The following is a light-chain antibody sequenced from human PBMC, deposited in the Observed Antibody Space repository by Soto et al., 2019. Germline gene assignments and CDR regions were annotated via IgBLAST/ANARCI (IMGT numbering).Light chain of an antibody. J-gene: IGKJ2*01. CDR2: ATS. Sequence: DIQMTQSPSSVSASVGDRVTITCRASQVISNWLAWYQQKAGKAPKLLIYATSTLQSGVPSRFRGSGSATEFTLTISSLQPEDVATYYCQQANSFPYTFGQGTKLEIK. CDR1: QVISNW. CDR3: QQANSFPYT. V-gene: IGKV1-12*01.